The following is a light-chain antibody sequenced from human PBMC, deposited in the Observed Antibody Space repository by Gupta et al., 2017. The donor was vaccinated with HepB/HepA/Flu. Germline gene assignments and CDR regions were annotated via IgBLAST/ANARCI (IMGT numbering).Light chain of an antibody. CDR2: RDN. CDR1: ALPNHY. CDR3: QSTYSTGAYPVV. Sequence: SYELTQPPSVSVPPGKTARTTCSGDALPNHYTYWYQHKSGQAPVLVIYRDNERPSGLPERFPVSSSGTTVALSINVFQAEDEADYYCQSTYSTGAYPVVFGGGTHLTVL. J-gene: IGLJ2*01. V-gene: IGLV3-25*03.